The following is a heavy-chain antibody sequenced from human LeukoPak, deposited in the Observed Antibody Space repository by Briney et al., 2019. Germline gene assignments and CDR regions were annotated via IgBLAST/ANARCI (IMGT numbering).Heavy chain of an antibody. CDR1: GYTFTSYG. Sequence: ASVKVSCKASGYTFTSYGISWVRQAPGQGLEWMGWINPNSGGTNYAQKFQGRVTLTRDTSISTAYMELSRLRSDDTAVYYCARDQGMATTFDPWGQGTLVTVSS. D-gene: IGHD5-24*01. CDR2: INPNSGGT. CDR3: ARDQGMATTFDP. V-gene: IGHV1-2*02. J-gene: IGHJ5*02.